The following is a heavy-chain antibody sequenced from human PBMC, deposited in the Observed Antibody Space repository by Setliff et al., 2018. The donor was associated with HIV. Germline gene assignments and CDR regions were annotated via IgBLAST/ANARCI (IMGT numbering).Heavy chain of an antibody. D-gene: IGHD6-13*01. Sequence: SETLSLTCAVYGGSFSGHYWSWVRQVPGKGLEWIGEMSHSGGANYNPSLKSRVSISVDTSKRQFSLKMTSVTAADTAIYYCARDPGITAAGTEYFDSWGQGILVTVSS. CDR2: MSHSGGA. V-gene: IGHV4-34*01. J-gene: IGHJ4*02. CDR3: ARDPGITAAGTEYFDS. CDR1: GGSFSGHY.